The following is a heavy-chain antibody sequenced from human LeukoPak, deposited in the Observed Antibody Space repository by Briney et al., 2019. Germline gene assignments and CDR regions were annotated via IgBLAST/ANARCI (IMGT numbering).Heavy chain of an antibody. CDR3: ARWDAYCNGGNCYFGGFAFDI. Sequence: ASVKVSCKASGGTFSSYAISWVRQAPGQGLEWMGGIIPIFGTANYAQKFQGRVTITADESTSTAYMELSSLRSEDTAVYYCARWDAYCNGGNCYFGGFAFDIWGQGTVVTVSS. CDR1: GGTFSSYA. CDR2: IIPIFGTA. D-gene: IGHD2-15*01. J-gene: IGHJ3*02. V-gene: IGHV1-69*13.